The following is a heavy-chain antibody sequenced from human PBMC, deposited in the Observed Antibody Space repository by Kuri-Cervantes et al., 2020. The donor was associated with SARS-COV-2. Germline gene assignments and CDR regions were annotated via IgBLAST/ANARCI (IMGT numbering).Heavy chain of an antibody. D-gene: IGHD2-15*01. Sequence: GESLKISCAASGFIFSSYEMNWVRQAPGKGLEWVSYISSGGTTIYYADSVRGRFTISRDNAKDSLYLQMNSLRAEDTAVYYCASRCSGGSCSRLSMDYWSQGTLVTVSS. CDR2: ISSGGTTI. CDR1: GFIFSSYE. CDR3: ASRCSGGSCSRLSMDY. J-gene: IGHJ4*02. V-gene: IGHV3-48*03.